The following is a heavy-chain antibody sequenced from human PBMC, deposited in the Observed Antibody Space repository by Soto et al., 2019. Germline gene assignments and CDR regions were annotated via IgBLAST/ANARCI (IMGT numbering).Heavy chain of an antibody. J-gene: IGHJ4*02. Sequence: SETLSLTCTVSGDSVSNHYWNWIRQPAGRGLEWLGRLYNDERTNYNPSLKSRLTMSMDTSKNQFSLKLTSVTAADSAVYFCAREPLAHSYFDFWGQGILVTVSS. CDR3: AREPLAHSYFDF. CDR2: LYNDERT. V-gene: IGHV4-4*07. CDR1: GDSVSNHY.